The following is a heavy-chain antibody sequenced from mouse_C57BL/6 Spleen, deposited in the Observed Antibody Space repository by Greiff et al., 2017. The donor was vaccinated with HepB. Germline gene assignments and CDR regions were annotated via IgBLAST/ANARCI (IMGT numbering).Heavy chain of an antibody. CDR3: AYGNYAIDY. Sequence: QVQLQQSGAELARPGASVKMSCKASGYTFTSYTMHWVKQRPGQGLEWIGFINPSSGYTKYNQKFKDKATLTADKSSSTAYMQLSSLTSEDSAVYYCAYGNYAIDYWGQGTTLTVSS. D-gene: IGHD2-10*02. V-gene: IGHV1-4*01. J-gene: IGHJ2*01. CDR1: GYTFTSYT. CDR2: INPSSGYT.